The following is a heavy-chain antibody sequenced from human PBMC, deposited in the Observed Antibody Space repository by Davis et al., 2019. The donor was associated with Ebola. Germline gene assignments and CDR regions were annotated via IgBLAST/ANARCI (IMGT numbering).Heavy chain of an antibody. CDR3: AKDFQNLGDGYNYYYFDY. CDR2: IYSGGST. D-gene: IGHD5-24*01. CDR1: GFTVSSNY. Sequence: PGGSLRLFCAASGFTVSSNYMSWVRQAPGKGLEWVSVIYSGGSTYYADSVKGRFTISRDNSKNTLYLQMNSLRAEDTAVYYCAKDFQNLGDGYNYYYFDYWGQGTLVTVSS. V-gene: IGHV3-53*01. J-gene: IGHJ4*02.